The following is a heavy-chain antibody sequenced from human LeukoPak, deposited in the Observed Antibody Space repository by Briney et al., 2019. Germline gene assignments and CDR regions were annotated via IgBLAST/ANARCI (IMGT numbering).Heavy chain of an antibody. CDR3: AKDDSNYLDY. D-gene: IGHD3-22*01. J-gene: IGHJ4*02. CDR1: GFTFNSYG. V-gene: IGHV3-30*18. CDR2: ISYDGSNK. Sequence: PGGSLRLSCAASGFTFNSYGMHWVRQAPGKGLEWVAVISYDGSNKYYADSVKGRFTISRDSSKNTLYLQMNSLRAEDTAVYYCAKDDSNYLDYWGQGTLVTVSS.